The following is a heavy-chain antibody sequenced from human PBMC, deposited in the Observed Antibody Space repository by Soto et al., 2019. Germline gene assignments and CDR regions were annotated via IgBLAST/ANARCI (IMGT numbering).Heavy chain of an antibody. CDR2: ISAYNGNT. CDR1: GYTFTSYG. J-gene: IGHJ4*02. V-gene: IGHV1-18*04. CDR3: ARDTVDIVATTLYYFDY. D-gene: IGHD5-12*01. Sequence: RASVKVSCKASGYTFTSYGISWVRQAPGQGLEWMGWISAYNGNTNYAQKLQGRVTMTTDTSTSTAYMELRSLRSDDTAVYYCARDTVDIVATTLYYFDYLGQGTLVTVSS.